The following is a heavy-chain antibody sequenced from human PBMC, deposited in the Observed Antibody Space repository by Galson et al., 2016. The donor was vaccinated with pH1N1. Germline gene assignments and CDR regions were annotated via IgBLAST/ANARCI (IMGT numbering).Heavy chain of an antibody. CDR2: TYYRSEWYH. CDR1: GDSVSSNSVA. J-gene: IGHJ5*02. V-gene: IGHV6-1*01. CDR3: ARAPVAAAGDWFDP. D-gene: IGHD6-13*01. Sequence: CAISGDSVSSNSVAWNWIRQSPSRGLEWPGRTYYRSEWYHDYAVSVRSRITINPDTSKNHFSLRLTSVTPEDTAVYYCARAPVAAAGDWFDPWGQGTQVTVSS.